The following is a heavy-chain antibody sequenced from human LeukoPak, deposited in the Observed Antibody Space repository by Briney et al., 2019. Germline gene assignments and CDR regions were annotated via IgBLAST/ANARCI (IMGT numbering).Heavy chain of an antibody. D-gene: IGHD2-2*01. Sequence: PGGSLRLSCAASGFTFSSYGMHWVRQAPGKGLEWVAFIRYDGSNKYHADSVKGRFTISRDNSKNTVYLQMNSLRAEDTAVYYCARVNSSTSAHLLDYWGQGTLVTVSS. CDR1: GFTFSSYG. CDR2: IRYDGSNK. V-gene: IGHV3-30*02. CDR3: ARVNSSTSAHLLDY. J-gene: IGHJ4*02.